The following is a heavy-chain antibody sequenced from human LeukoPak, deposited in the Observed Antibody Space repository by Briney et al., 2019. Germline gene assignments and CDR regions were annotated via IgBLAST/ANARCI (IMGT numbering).Heavy chain of an antibody. V-gene: IGHV3-48*02. J-gene: IGHJ5*02. Sequence: GGSLRLSCAASGFTFSDYSMNWVRQAPGKGLEWVSYISSSSSTIKYADSVKGRFTISRDNAKKSLYLQMNSLRDEDTAVYYCARIYYYDSSGYYWFDPWGQGTLVTVSS. CDR2: ISSSSSTI. D-gene: IGHD3-22*01. CDR1: GFTFSDYS. CDR3: ARIYYYDSSGYYWFDP.